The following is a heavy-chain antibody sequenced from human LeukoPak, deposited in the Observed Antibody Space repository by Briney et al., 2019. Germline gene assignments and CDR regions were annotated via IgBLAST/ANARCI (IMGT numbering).Heavy chain of an antibody. J-gene: IGHJ4*02. CDR2: IRYDGSNK. CDR3: AGGKTYYDFWSGYRLDY. V-gene: IGHV3-30*02. Sequence: GGSLRLSCAASGFTFSSYDMHWVRQAPGKGLEWVAFIRYDGSNKYYADSVKGRFTISRDNSKNTLYLQMNSLRAEDTAVYYCAGGKTYYDFWSGYRLDYWGQGTLVTVSS. CDR1: GFTFSSYD. D-gene: IGHD3-3*01.